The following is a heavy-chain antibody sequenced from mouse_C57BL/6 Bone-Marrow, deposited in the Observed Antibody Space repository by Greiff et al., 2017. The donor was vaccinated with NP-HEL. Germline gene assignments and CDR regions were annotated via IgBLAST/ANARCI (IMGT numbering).Heavy chain of an antibody. Sequence: EVQLQQSGPELVKPGASVKISCTASGYSFTDYNMNWVQQLNEKSLEWIGIINPNYGTTISNHNFKGKAKLTVDHSSSTAYMQLNSLTSEESAVYYCARLVFAYWGQGTTLTGST. V-gene: IGHV1-39*01. CDR1: GYSFTDYN. J-gene: IGHJ2*01. CDR2: INPNYGTT. CDR3: ARLVFAY.